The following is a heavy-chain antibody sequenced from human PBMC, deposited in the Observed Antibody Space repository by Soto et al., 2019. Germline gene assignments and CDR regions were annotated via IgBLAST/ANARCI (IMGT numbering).Heavy chain of an antibody. V-gene: IGHV4-4*02. J-gene: IGHJ4*02. CDR1: GGSFTSNYW. Sequence: PSETLSLTCAVSGGSFTSNYWWTRVRQPPGQGLEWIGEIYRTGSTNYNPSLKSRVTISLDKSENQFSLKVTSLTAADTAVYYCASRDPGTSVDYWGQGTLVTVSS. D-gene: IGHD1-7*01. CDR3: ASRDPGTSVDY. CDR2: IYRTGST.